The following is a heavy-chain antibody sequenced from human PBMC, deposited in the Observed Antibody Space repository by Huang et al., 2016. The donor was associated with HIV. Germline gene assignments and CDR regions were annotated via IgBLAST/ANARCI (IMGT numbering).Heavy chain of an antibody. V-gene: IGHV1-69*01. CDR3: ARGLSGNIDS. CDR1: GGTFSRHT. Sequence: QVQLVQSGAELKQHGPSVKVSCKASGGTFSRHTITWVRQALGQGFEWMGEIVPMVGTGSNAQKFQGRVTITADEATATAYLELSSLKFEDTAIYYCARGLSGNIDSWGQGSLVTVSS. J-gene: IGHJ4*02. CDR2: IVPMVGTG. D-gene: IGHD1-20*01.